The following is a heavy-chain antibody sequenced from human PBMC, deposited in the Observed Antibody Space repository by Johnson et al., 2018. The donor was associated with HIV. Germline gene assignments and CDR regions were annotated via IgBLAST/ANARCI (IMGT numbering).Heavy chain of an antibody. Sequence: VQLVESGGAFVKPGGSLRLSCVASGFTFSHAWMSWVRQAPGKGLEWVGRSKREADGGTRDYAAPVKGRFTISRDDSKNTLYLQMNSLKPEDTAVYYCTTDSGWVPLEAFDIWGQGTMVTVSS. D-gene: IGHD6-19*01. CDR3: TTDSGWVPLEAFDI. CDR1: GFTFSHAW. V-gene: IGHV3-15*02. J-gene: IGHJ3*02. CDR2: SKREADGGTR.